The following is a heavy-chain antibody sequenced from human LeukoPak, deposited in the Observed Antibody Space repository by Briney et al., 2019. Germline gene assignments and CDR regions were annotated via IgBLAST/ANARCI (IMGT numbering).Heavy chain of an antibody. CDR2: ISYDGSNK. V-gene: IGHV3-30*18. Sequence: GGSLRLSCAASGFTFSNYDMHWVRQAPGKGLEWVAVISYDGSNKYYADSVKGRFTISRDNSKTTLYLRMNSLRAEDSAIYYCAKGGDFDSSSYYSHWGQGTLVVVSS. CDR1: GFTFSNYD. D-gene: IGHD3-22*01. CDR3: AKGGDFDSSSYYSH. J-gene: IGHJ4*02.